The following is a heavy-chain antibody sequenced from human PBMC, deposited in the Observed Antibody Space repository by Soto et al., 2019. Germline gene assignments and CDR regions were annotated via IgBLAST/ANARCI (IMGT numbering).Heavy chain of an antibody. Sequence: EVQLVESGGGLVQPGGSLRVSCAASGFTFSSYWMHWVRQAPGKGLVWVSRINSDGSSTSYADSVTGRFTISRDNAKNTLYLQQNSLRSEDTALYYCARRGAVAGLHYWGQGTLVTVSS. V-gene: IGHV3-74*01. D-gene: IGHD6-19*01. CDR2: INSDGSST. CDR3: ARRGAVAGLHY. J-gene: IGHJ4*02. CDR1: GFTFSSYW.